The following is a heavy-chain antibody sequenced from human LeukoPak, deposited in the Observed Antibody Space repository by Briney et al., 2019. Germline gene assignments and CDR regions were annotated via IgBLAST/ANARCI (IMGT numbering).Heavy chain of an antibody. CDR2: ISSSSSTI. V-gene: IGHV3-48*01. Sequence: PGGSLRLSCAASGFTFSSYSMNWVRQAPGKGLEWVSYISSSSSTIYYADSVKGRFTISRDNAKNSLYLQMNSLRAEDTAVYYCARVMDYYDSTNWFDPWGQGTLVTVSS. CDR1: GFTFSSYS. D-gene: IGHD3-22*01. CDR3: ARVMDYYDSTNWFDP. J-gene: IGHJ5*02.